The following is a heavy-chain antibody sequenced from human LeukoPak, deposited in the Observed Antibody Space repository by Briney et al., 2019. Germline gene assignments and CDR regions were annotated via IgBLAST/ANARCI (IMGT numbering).Heavy chain of an antibody. CDR2: INHSGST. V-gene: IGHV4-34*01. Sequence: PSETLSLTCAVYGGSFSGYYWSWIRQPPGKGLEWIGEINHSGSTNYNPSLKSRVTISVDTSKNQFSLKLSSVTAADTAVYYCARATPVTTSSTYYFDYWGQGTLVTVSS. CDR3: ARATPVTTSSTYYFDY. J-gene: IGHJ4*02. CDR1: GGSFSGYY. D-gene: IGHD4-11*01.